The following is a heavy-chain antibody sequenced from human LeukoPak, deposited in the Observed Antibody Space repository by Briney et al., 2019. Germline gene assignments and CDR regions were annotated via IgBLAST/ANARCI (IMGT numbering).Heavy chain of an antibody. CDR3: ARVFDTYYMDV. J-gene: IGHJ6*03. Sequence: ASVKVSCKASGYTITNNYMHWVRQAPGQGLEWMGVINPSGTGTSYAQKFQGRITMSRDTSISTAYMELMRLRSDDTAVYYCARVFDTYYMDVWGKGTTVTVSS. CDR2: INPSGTGT. CDR1: GYTITNNY. V-gene: IGHV1-46*01.